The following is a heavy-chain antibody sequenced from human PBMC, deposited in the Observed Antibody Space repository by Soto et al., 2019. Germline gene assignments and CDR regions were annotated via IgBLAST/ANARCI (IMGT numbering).Heavy chain of an antibody. J-gene: IGHJ4*02. CDR3: ARRYGASFDY. D-gene: IGHD4-17*01. V-gene: IGHV4-59*01. CDR1: GGFIETFY. Sequence: SETLSLTCTVSGGFIETFYWSWIRQPPRKGLEWIGYISNSGSTSYNPSLESRVTVSVDTAKNEFSLKLNSVTAADTATYYCARRYGASFDYWGQGTLVTVSS. CDR2: ISNSGST.